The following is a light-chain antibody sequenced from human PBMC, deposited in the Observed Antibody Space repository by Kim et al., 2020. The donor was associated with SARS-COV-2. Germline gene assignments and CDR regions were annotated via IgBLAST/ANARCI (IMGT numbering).Light chain of an antibody. CDR1: SSNIGSNT. CDR2: SNN. J-gene: IGLJ3*02. CDR3: AAWDDSLNGQV. V-gene: IGLV1-44*01. Sequence: GPGVTNSCSGRSSNIGSNTVNWYQQPPGTGPKLLIYSNNQRPSGVPHRFAGSKSGTSASLAISGLQSEDEAGYYWAAWDDSLNGQVFGGGTQLTVL.